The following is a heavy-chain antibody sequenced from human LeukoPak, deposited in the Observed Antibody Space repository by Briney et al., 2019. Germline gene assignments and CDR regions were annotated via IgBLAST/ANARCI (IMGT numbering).Heavy chain of an antibody. CDR3: ASDRDTSGYIFDY. CDR2: IYSSGAT. CDR1: GLALSSNS. D-gene: IGHD3-22*01. V-gene: IGHV3-53*01. J-gene: IGHJ4*02. Sequence: PGGSLRLSCAASGLALSSNSMRWVRQAPGKGLEWVSVIYSSGATFYADSVRGRFTISRDNSKNTVDLQMNSLRAEDTAVYYCASDRDTSGYIFDYWGRGTLVTVSS.